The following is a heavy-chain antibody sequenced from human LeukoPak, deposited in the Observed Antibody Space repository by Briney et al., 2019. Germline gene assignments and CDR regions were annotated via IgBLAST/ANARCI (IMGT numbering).Heavy chain of an antibody. J-gene: IGHJ3*02. Sequence: GGSLRLSCEASGFTFSSHWMNWVRQAPGKGLEWVANIKQDGSEQYYVDSVKGRITISRDNAKNSLYLQMNSLSAEDTAVYYCARDVRADFWSGYHNHAFDIWGQGTLVTVFS. CDR2: IKQDGSEQ. CDR3: ARDVRADFWSGYHNHAFDI. V-gene: IGHV3-7*01. D-gene: IGHD3-3*01. CDR1: GFTFSSHW.